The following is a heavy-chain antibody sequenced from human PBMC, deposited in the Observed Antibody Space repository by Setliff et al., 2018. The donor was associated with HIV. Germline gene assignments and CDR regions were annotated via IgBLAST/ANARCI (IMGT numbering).Heavy chain of an antibody. CDR1: GYTFTQYY. V-gene: IGHV1-46*01. D-gene: IGHD3-9*01. CDR2: INPSGGST. J-gene: IGHJ2*01. Sequence: ASVKVSCKASGYTFTQYYIHWVRQAPGQGLEWMGIINPSGGSTRYAQNFQGRVTMTRNTSISTAYMELSSLRSEDTAVYYCARVLNYDILTGLGPYWYFDLWGRGTLVTVSS. CDR3: ARVLNYDILTGLGPYWYFDL.